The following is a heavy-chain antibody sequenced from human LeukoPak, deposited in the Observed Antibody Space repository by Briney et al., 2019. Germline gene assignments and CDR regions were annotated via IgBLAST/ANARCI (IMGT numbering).Heavy chain of an antibody. CDR2: IYSGGST. Sequence: GGSLRLSCAASGFTVSSNYMSWVRQAPGKGLEWVSVIYSGGSTYYADSVKGRFTISRHNSKNTLYLQMNSLRAEDTAVYYCASSSGWYVDAFDIWGQGTMVTVSS. CDR1: GFTVSSNY. CDR3: ASSSGWYVDAFDI. D-gene: IGHD6-19*01. V-gene: IGHV3-53*04. J-gene: IGHJ3*02.